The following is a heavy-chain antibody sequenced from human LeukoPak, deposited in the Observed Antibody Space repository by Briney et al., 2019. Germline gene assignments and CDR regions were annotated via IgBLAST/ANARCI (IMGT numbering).Heavy chain of an antibody. CDR1: GDSVSINSAA. CDR3: AREGKENGDYGTFDY. V-gene: IGHV6-1*01. Sequence: SQTLSLTCAISGDSVSINSAAWNWIRQSPSRGLEWLGRTYQRSKWYNDYAVSVKSRITINPDISKNQFSLQLNSVTPEDTAVYYCAREGKENGDYGTFDYWGQGTLVTVSS. J-gene: IGHJ4*02. CDR2: TYQRSKWYN. D-gene: IGHD4-17*01.